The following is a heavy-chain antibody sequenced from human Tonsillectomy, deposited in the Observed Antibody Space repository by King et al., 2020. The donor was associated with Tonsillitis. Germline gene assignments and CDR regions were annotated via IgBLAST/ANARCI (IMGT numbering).Heavy chain of an antibody. D-gene: IGHD3-3*01. Sequence: VQLVESGAEVKKPGASVKVSCKASGYTFTGYYMHWVRQAPGQGLEWMGWINPNSGGTNYAQKFQGRVTMTRDTSISTAYMELSRLRSDDTAVYYCARDPYYDFWSGYSSDWFDPWGQGTLVTVSS. CDR3: ARDPYYDFWSGYSSDWFDP. V-gene: IGHV1-2*02. CDR1: GYTFTGYY. CDR2: INPNSGGT. J-gene: IGHJ5*02.